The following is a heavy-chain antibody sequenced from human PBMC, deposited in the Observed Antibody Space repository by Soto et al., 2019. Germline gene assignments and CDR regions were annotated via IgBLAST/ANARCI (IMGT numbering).Heavy chain of an antibody. Sequence: SETLSLTCTVSGGSVSGDTYYWNWIRQPPGKGLEWIGYIYYSGSTTYNPSLKSRVTIPVDTSKNQFSLILSSVTDTGTSAYYCARDSVAGAGYFDYWGQGILVTVSS. CDR1: GGSVSGDTYY. V-gene: IGHV4-61*01. D-gene: IGHD6-19*01. CDR2: IYYSGST. CDR3: ARDSVAGAGYFDY. J-gene: IGHJ4*02.